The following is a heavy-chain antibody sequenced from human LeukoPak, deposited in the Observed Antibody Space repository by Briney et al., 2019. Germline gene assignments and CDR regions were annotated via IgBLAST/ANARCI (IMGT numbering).Heavy chain of an antibody. J-gene: IGHJ4*02. CDR1: GYTFSSYG. V-gene: IGHV1-18*01. Sequence: ASVKVSCKASGYTFSSYGFSWVRQAPGQGLEWMGWINAYNGNTNYAQNLQGRVTMTTDTSTSTAYMELRSLRSDDTAVYYCARRQGTTLNFDYWGQGTLITVSS. CDR3: ARRQGTTLNFDY. CDR2: INAYNGNT. D-gene: IGHD1-1*01.